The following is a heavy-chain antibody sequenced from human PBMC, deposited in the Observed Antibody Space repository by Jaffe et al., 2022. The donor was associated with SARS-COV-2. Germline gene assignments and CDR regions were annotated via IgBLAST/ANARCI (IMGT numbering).Heavy chain of an antibody. D-gene: IGHD2-15*01. CDR3: SKLRGYCRGGSCNDHPDHYYYLDV. V-gene: IGHV3-21*01. CDR1: GFTFSYYS. J-gene: IGHJ6*03. CDR2: ISTASDYI. Sequence: EVQLVESGGGLVKPGGSLRLSCAASGFTFSYYSMSWVRQAPGKGLEWVSCISTASDYIYYADSVKGRFTISRDNAKNSLYLQMNSLRVDDTAVYYCSKLRGYCRGGSCNDHPDHYYYLDVWGKGTTVTVSS.